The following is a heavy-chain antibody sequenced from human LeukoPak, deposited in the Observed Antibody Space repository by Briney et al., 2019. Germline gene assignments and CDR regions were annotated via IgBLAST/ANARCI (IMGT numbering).Heavy chain of an antibody. D-gene: IGHD5-18*01. V-gene: IGHV1-2*02. J-gene: IGHJ4*02. CDR3: ARAGYSYGYDY. CDR1: GYSFTGYY. CDR2: INPNSGDT. Sequence: ASVKVSCKASGYSFTGYYMYWVRQAPGQGLEWMGWINPNSGDTNFAQKFQVRVTMTRDTSISTAYMDLNRLRSDDTAVYYCARAGYSYGYDYWGQGTLVTVSS.